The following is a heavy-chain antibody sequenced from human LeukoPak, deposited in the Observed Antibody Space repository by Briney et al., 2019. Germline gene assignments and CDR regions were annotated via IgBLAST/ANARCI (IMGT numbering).Heavy chain of an antibody. CDR2: INQSGRT. Sequence: SETLSLTCSVYGESFNNFSWSWIRQPPGKGLEWIGEINQSGRTNYNPSLKSRVAMSIDMSKKQFSLKLDSVTAADTALYYCASSDPRLLWPVGYWGQGTLVTVSS. CDR3: ASSDPRLLWPVGY. D-gene: IGHD2/OR15-2a*01. J-gene: IGHJ4*02. CDR1: GESFNNFS. V-gene: IGHV4-34*01.